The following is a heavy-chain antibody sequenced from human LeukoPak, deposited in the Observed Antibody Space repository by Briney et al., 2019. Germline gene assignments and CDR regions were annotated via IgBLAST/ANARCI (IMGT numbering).Heavy chain of an antibody. CDR3: ARSVRVGAEYYFDY. CDR2: MNPNSGNT. CDR1: GYTFTSYD. J-gene: IGHJ4*02. Sequence: ASVKVSCKASGYTFTSYDINWVRQATGQGLEWMGWMNPNSGNTGYAQKFQGRVTMTRNTSISTAYMELSSLRSEDTAVYYCARSVRVGAEYYFDYWGQGTLVTVSS. D-gene: IGHD1-26*01. V-gene: IGHV1-8*01.